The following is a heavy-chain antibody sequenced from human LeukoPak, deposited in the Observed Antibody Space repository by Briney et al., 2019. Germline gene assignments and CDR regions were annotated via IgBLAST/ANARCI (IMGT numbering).Heavy chain of an antibody. D-gene: IGHD6-19*01. CDR2: ISGSGGST. J-gene: IGHJ4*02. Sequence: GGSLRLSCAASGFTFSSYAMSWVRQAPGKGLEWVPAISGSGGSTYYADSVKGRFTISRDNSKNTLYLQMNSLRAEDTAVYYCAKDKRQWLVSYFDYWGQGTLVTVSS. CDR3: AKDKRQWLVSYFDY. V-gene: IGHV3-23*01. CDR1: GFTFSSYA.